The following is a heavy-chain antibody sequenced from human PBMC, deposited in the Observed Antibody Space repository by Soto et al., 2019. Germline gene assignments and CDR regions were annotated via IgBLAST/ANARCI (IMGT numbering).Heavy chain of an antibody. Sequence: EVQLLEAGGGLLQPGGSLRLSCAASGFSFSNYAMSWVRQAPGKGLEWVSTLSDSGGVTYYADSVKGRFTISRDNSKNTLYLQMNSLRAEDTAVYYCARERRIGAFDYWGQGTLVTVSS. J-gene: IGHJ4*02. D-gene: IGHD2-15*01. CDR3: ARERRIGAFDY. V-gene: IGHV3-23*01. CDR1: GFSFSNYA. CDR2: LSDSGGVT.